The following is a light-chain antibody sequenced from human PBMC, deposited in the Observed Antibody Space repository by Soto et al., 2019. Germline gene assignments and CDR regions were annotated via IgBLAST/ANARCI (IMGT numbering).Light chain of an antibody. Sequence: DFVMTQSPDSLAVSLGERATINCKSSQSVLYSHNNLNYLAWYRQKPGQTPKLFIYWASTRDSGVPDLFSGSGSVTAFTLTISSLQAEDVAVYYCQEYLGTPGTFGPWTKVEVK. CDR2: WAS. CDR1: QSVLYSHNNLNY. CDR3: QEYLGTPGT. V-gene: IGKV4-1*01. J-gene: IGKJ3*01.